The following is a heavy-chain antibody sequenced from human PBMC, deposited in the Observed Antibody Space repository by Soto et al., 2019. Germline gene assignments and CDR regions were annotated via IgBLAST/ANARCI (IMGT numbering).Heavy chain of an antibody. CDR1: GFTFSSYG. CDR3: AKDGGLARKYFDY. V-gene: IGHV3-30*18. D-gene: IGHD3-22*01. CDR2: ISYDGSNK. J-gene: IGHJ4*02. Sequence: PGGSLRLSCAASGFTFSSYGMHWVRQAPGKGLEWVAVISYDGSNKYYADSVKGRFTISRDNSKNTLYLQMNSLRAEDTAVYYCAKDGGLARKYFDYWGQGTLVTVSS.